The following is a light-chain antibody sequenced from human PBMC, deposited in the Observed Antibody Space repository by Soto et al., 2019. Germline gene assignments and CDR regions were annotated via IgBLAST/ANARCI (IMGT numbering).Light chain of an antibody. CDR2: EVS. CDR1: SSDVGGYNY. V-gene: IGLV2-14*01. J-gene: IGLJ1*01. Sequence: QSALTQPASVSGYPGQSITISCTGRSSDVGGYNYVSWYQQHPGKAPKFMIYEVSRRPSGVSNLFSGSKSGNTASLTVSGLQAEDEADYYCSSYTTSNTDVFGPGTKGTVL. CDR3: SSYTTSNTDV.